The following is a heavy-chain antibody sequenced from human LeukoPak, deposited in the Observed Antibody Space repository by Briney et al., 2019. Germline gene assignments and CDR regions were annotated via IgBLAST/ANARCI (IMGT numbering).Heavy chain of an antibody. CDR2: ISAYNGNT. J-gene: IGHJ5*02. CDR3: ARHPIEDFLFDP. CDR1: GGTFSSYA. V-gene: IGHV1-18*01. D-gene: IGHD3-3*01. Sequence: GASVKVSCKASGGTFSSYAISWVRQAPGQGLEWMGWISAYNGNTNYAQKLQGRVTMTTDTSTSTAYMELRSLRSDDTAVYYCARHPIEDFLFDPWGQGTLVTVTS.